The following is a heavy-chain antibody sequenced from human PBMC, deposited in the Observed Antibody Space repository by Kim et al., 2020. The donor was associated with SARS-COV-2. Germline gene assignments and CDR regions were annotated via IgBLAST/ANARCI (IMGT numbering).Heavy chain of an antibody. CDR3: ARFIRGYSYGYYFDY. Sequence: PSLKSRVTISVDKSKNQFSQKLSSVTPADTAVYYWARFIRGYSYGYYFDYWGQGTLVTVSS. J-gene: IGHJ4*02. D-gene: IGHD5-18*01. V-gene: IGHV4-4*02.